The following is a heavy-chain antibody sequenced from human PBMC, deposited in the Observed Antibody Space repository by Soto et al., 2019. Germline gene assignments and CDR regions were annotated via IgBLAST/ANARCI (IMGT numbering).Heavy chain of an antibody. D-gene: IGHD6-19*01. CDR3: ARWDSRGSTVGAFDL. V-gene: IGHV4-4*02. J-gene: IGHJ3*01. CDR1: GGSVSSSNW. Sequence: PSATLSLTCAVSGGSVSSSNWWSWVRQPPGKGLEWIGEIYHSGSTNYTPSLKSRVTISVDKSKNKFSLKLSSVTAADTAGYYCARWDSRGSTVGAFDLWGQGTMVTVSS. CDR2: IYHSGST.